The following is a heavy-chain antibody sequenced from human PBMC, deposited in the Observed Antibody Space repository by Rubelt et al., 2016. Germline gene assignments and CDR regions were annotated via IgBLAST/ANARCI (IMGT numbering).Heavy chain of an antibody. CDR2: INPNSGGT. CDR1: GYTFTGYY. D-gene: IGHD6-6*01. CDR3: ARVPLKYGSSGY. V-gene: IGHV1-2*02. J-gene: IGHJ4*02. Sequence: QVQLVQSGAEVKKPGSSVKVSCKASGYTFTGYYMHWVRQAPGQGLEWMGWINPNSGGTNFSQKFQGRVTMTRDTSISTGYMELSMLRSDDTAVYYCARVPLKYGSSGYWGQGTLVTVSS.